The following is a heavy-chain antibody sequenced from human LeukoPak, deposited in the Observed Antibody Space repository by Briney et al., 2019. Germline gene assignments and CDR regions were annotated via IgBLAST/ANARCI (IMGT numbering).Heavy chain of an antibody. V-gene: IGHV3-23*01. CDR1: GFTFSSYA. J-gene: IGHJ4*02. Sequence: GGSLRLSCAAPGFTFSSYAMSWVRQAPGKGLEWVSAISGSGGSTYYADSVKGRFTISRDNSKNTLYLQMNSLRAEDTAVYYCAKDGRPSWYCEDWGQGTLVTVSA. CDR2: ISGSGGST. D-gene: IGHD6-13*01. CDR3: AKDGRPSWYCED.